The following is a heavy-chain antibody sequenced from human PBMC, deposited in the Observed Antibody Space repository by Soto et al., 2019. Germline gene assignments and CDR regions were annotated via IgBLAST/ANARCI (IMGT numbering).Heavy chain of an antibody. CDR1: GGSISSSSYY. J-gene: IGHJ4*02. CDR3: ARFIAAAVNFDY. D-gene: IGHD6-13*01. CDR2: IYYSGST. Sequence: QLQLQESGPGLVKPSETLSLTCTVSGGSISSSSYYWGWIRQPPGKGLEWIGSIYYSGSTYYNPSLKSRVTISVDTSKNQFSLKLSSVTAADTAVYYCARFIAAAVNFDYWGQGTLVTVSS. V-gene: IGHV4-39*01.